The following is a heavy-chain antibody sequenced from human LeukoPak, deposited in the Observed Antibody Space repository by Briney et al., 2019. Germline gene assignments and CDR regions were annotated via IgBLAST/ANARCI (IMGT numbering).Heavy chain of an antibody. CDR3: ARDFRTSPYGDLDAFDI. J-gene: IGHJ3*02. V-gene: IGHV3-7*01. CDR2: IKQDGSEK. D-gene: IGHD4-17*01. CDR1: GFTFSSYW. Sequence: PGGSLRLSCAASGFTFSSYWMSWVRQAPGKGLEWVANIKQDGSEKYYVDSVKGRFTISRDNAKNSLYLQMNSLRAEDTAVYYCARDFRTSPYGDLDAFDIWGQGTMVTVSS.